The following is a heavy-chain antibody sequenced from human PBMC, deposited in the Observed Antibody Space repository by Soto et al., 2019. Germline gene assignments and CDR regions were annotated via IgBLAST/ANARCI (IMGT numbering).Heavy chain of an antibody. CDR2: IYPDDSDT. CDR1: GDSFTSYW. CDR3: ARHGIAARQLYYYGMDV. D-gene: IGHD6-6*01. J-gene: IGHJ6*02. Sequence: LGESLKISCKGSGDSFTSYWIGWVRQMPGKGLEWMGIIYPDDSDTRYSPPFQGQVTISADKSISTAYLQRSSLKASDTAMYYCARHGIAARQLYYYGMDVWGQGTTVTVSS. V-gene: IGHV5-51*01.